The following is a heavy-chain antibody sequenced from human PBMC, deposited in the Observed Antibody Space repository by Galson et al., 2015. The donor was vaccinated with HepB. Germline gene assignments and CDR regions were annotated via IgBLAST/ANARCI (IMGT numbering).Heavy chain of an antibody. CDR2: IGTSGSYI. CDR3: ARDQGYWSGTSCPNWFDS. CDR1: GLTFSSFS. J-gene: IGHJ5*01. D-gene: IGHD2-2*01. V-gene: IGHV3-21*04. Sequence: SLRLSCAASGLTFSSFSMNWVRQAPGKGLEWVSSIGTSGSYISYADSVKGRFTISRDNAKNSLSLQMDSLRADDTAVYYCARDQGYWSGTSCPNWFDSWGQGTLVTVSS.